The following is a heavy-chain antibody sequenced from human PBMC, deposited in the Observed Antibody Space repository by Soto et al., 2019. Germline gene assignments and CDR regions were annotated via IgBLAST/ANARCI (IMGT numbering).Heavy chain of an antibody. J-gene: IGHJ4*02. Sequence: PSETLSLTCAVSGGSISSGGYSWSWIRQPPGKGLEWIGYIYHSGSTYYNPSLKSRVTISVDRSKNQFSLKLSFVTAADTAVYYCARVLDYWGQVTLVTVSS. CDR1: GGSISSGGYS. CDR2: IYHSGST. D-gene: IGHD2-15*01. V-gene: IGHV4-30-2*01. CDR3: ARVLDY.